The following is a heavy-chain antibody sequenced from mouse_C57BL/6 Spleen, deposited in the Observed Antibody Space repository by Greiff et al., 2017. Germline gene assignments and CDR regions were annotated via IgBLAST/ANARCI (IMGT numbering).Heavy chain of an antibody. J-gene: IGHJ4*01. V-gene: IGHV14-2*01. Sequence: EVQLQQSGAELVKPGASVKLSCTASGFNIKDYYMHWVKQRTEQGLEWIGRIDPEDGETKYAPKFQCKSTITADTSSNTAYLQLSSLTSEDTAVYYWARHDRRIYYYAMDYWGQGTSVTVSS. CDR1: GFNIKDYY. CDR2: IDPEDGET. D-gene: IGHD2-14*01. CDR3: ARHDRRIYYYAMDY.